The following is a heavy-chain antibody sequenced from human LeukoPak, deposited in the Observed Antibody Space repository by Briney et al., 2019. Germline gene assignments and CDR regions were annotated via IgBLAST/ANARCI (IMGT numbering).Heavy chain of an antibody. J-gene: IGHJ5*02. D-gene: IGHD3-22*01. CDR2: ISSSSSYI. CDR3: AREGHYYDSSGYYYT. Sequence: GGSLRLSCAASGFTFSNAWMSWVRQAPGKGLEWVSSISSSSSYIYYADSVKGRFTISRDNAKNSLYLQMNSLRAEDTAVYYCAREGHYYDSSGYYYTWGQGTLVTVSS. CDR1: GFTFSNAW. V-gene: IGHV3-21*01.